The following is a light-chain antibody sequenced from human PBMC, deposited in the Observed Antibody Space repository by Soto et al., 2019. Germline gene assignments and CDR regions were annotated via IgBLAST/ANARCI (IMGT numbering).Light chain of an antibody. J-gene: IGKJ4*01. Sequence: DIQMTQSPSSLSASVGDRVTITCRASQNISSYLAWYQQKPGKAPKLLIYAASTLQSGVPSRFSGSGSGTDFTLTISCLQSEDFATYYCQQYYSYLPLTFGGGTKVDIK. CDR3: QQYYSYLPLT. CDR2: AAS. CDR1: QNISSY. V-gene: IGKV1-9*01.